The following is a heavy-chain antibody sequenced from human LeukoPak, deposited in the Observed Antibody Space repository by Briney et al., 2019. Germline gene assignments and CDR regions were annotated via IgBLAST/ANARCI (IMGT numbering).Heavy chain of an antibody. J-gene: IGHJ4*02. Sequence: ASVKVSCKASGYTFTGYYMHWVRQAPGQGLEWMGWINPNSGGTNYAQKFQGRVTMTRETSISTAYMELSRLRSDDTAVYYCARGYCSGGSCYSDCWGQGTLVTVSS. CDR3: ARGYCSGGSCYSDC. V-gene: IGHV1-2*02. CDR1: GYTFTGYY. CDR2: INPNSGGT. D-gene: IGHD2-15*01.